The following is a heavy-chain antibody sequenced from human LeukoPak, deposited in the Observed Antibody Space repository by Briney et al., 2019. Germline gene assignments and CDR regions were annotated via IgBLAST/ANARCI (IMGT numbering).Heavy chain of an antibody. V-gene: IGHV4-38-2*02. D-gene: IGHD4-17*01. CDR2: IYYSGST. Sequence: SETLSLTCTVSGYSISTGYYWGWIRQPPGKGLEWIGSIYYSGSTYYNPSLKSRVTISVDTSKNQFSLKLSSVTAADTAVYYCEKLRQSSPTVTRRYPYYFDYWGQGTLVTVSS. CDR1: GYSISTGYY. J-gene: IGHJ4*02. CDR3: EKLRQSSPTVTRRYPYYFDY.